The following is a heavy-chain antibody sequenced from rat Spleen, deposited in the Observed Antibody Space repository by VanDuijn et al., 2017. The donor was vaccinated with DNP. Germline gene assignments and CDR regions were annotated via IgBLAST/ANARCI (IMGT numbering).Heavy chain of an antibody. CDR3: ARGDYSGH. J-gene: IGHJ2*01. V-gene: IGHV5S10*01. CDR1: RFTFSDYN. Sequence: EVQLVESGGGLVQPVRSPKLSCAASRFTFSDYNMAWVRQAPKKGLEWVATIIVDGSGTYHRDSVKGRFTISRDNAKITLYLQMNSLSSEDTATYYCARGDYSGHWGQGVMVTVSS. CDR2: IIVDGSGT.